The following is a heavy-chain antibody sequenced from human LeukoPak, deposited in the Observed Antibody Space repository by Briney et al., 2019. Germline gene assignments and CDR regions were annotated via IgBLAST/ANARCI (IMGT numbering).Heavy chain of an antibody. CDR3: ARGYSSTSPRLDY. J-gene: IGHJ4*02. Sequence: SETLSLTCTVSGGSVSSGSYYWSWIRQPPGKGLEWIGYIYYSGSTNYNPSLRSRVTISVDTSQNQLSLKLSSVTAADTAVYYCARGYSSTSPRLDYWGQGTLVTVSS. CDR1: GGSVSSGSYY. V-gene: IGHV4-61*01. D-gene: IGHD2-2*01. CDR2: IYYSGST.